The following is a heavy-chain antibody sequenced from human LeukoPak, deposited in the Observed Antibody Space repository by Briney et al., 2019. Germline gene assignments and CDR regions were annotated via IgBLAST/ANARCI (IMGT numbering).Heavy chain of an antibody. J-gene: IGHJ4*02. CDR3: AREGGCSGGSCYTDLDY. CDR1: GFTFSSYE. Sequence: GSLRLSCAASGFTFSSYEMNWVRQAPGKGLEWVSYISSSGSTIYYADSVKGRFTISRDNAKNSLYLQMNSLRAEDTAVYYCAREGGCSGGSCYTDLDYWGQGTLVTVSS. CDR2: ISSSGSTI. D-gene: IGHD2-15*01. V-gene: IGHV3-48*03.